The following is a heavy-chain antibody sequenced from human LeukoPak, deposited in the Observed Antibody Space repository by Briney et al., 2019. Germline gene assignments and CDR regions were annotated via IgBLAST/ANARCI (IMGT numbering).Heavy chain of an antibody. CDR3: ARRPHCSGDTCYTRWFDS. D-gene: IGHD2-15*01. J-gene: IGHJ5*01. V-gene: IGHV4-38-2*02. CDR2: IYQSGIT. CDR1: GYSIRNGYF. Sequence: SETLSLTCTVSGYSIRNGYFWGWIRQPPGKGLERIGSIYQSGITYYNPSLKSRVTISVDTSKNQFSLKLSSVTAADTAVYYCARRPHCSGDTCYTRWFDSWGQGTLVTVSS.